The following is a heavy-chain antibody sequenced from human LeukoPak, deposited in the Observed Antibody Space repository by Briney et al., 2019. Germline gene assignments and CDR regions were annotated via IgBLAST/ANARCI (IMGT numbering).Heavy chain of an antibody. CDR2: IYENGGTT. CDR1: GFTFRSHA. CDR3: AKDKRKSYYDFWSGYYTSWFDP. V-gene: IGHV3-23*01. D-gene: IGHD3-3*01. J-gene: IGHJ5*02. Sequence: GGSLRLSCVGSGFTFRSHAMSWVRQAPEKGLEFVSGIYENGGTTYYADSVKGRFSISRDNSKNTLYLQMNSLTAEDTAVYYCAKDKRKSYYDFWSGYYTSWFDPWGQGTLVTVSS.